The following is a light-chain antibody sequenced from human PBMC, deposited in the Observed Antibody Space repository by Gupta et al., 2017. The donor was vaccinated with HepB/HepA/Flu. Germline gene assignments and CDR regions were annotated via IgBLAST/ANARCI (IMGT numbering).Light chain of an antibody. CDR3: NSYTSSSTLDYV. Sequence: QSALTQPASVSGSPGQSLTISCTGTSNDVGAYTYVSWYQQHPGKAPKLMIYDVRNRPSGVSNRFSGSKSGNTASMTISGLQADDEADYYCNSYTSSSTLDYVFGTGTKVTVL. CDR1: SNDVGAYTY. V-gene: IGLV2-14*03. J-gene: IGLJ1*01. CDR2: DVR.